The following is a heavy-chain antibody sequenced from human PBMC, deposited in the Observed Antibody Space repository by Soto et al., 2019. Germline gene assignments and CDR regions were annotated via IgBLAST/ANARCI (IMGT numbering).Heavy chain of an antibody. J-gene: IGHJ4*02. CDR2: ISSSGSST. CDR1: GFTFSDYN. D-gene: IGHD1-26*01. Sequence: GGALRLSCAASGFTFSDYNMNWIRQAPGKGLEWVSYISSSGSSTNYADSVKGRFTVSRDNAKNSLYLQMNSLRAEDTAVYYCAGYLGSTTHANDRERAFDYWGRGSLDTVS. V-gene: IGHV3-11*03. CDR3: AGYLGSTTHANDRERAFDY.